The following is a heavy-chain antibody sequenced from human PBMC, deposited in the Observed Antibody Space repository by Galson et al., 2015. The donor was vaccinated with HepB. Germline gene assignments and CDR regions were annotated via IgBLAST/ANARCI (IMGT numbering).Heavy chain of an antibody. D-gene: IGHD4-23*01. CDR1: GFTFSSYS. V-gene: IGHV3-21*01. CDR3: ARWAVATAPHFDH. Sequence: SLRLSCAASGFTFSSYSMNWVRQAPGKGLEWVSSISSSSSSIYYADSVKGRFTISRDNAKNSLHLQMNSLQTEDTAVYYCARWAVATAPHFDHWGQGTLISVSS. J-gene: IGHJ4*02. CDR2: ISSSSSSI.